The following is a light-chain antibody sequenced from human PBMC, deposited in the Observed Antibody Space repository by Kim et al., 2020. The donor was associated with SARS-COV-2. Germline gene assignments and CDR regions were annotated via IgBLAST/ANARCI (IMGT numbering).Light chain of an antibody. J-gene: IGKJ2*01. Sequence: PEETATVSCRANQSGCGNCLAWYQQKPGRAPRILIYSGYSRATGVPERFSGSGSGTEFILSISRLEPEDFAMYYCQQYGTAPPYTFGQGTKLEI. CDR2: SGY. CDR1: QSGCGNC. V-gene: IGKV3-20*01. CDR3: QQYGTAPPYT.